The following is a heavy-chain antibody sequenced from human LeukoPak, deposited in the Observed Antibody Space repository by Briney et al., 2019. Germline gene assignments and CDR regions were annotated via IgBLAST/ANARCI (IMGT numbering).Heavy chain of an antibody. Sequence: GGSLRLSCAASGFTFGSYTMHWVRQAPGKGLDWVALISYDGSEKSYADSVKGRFTISRHNTKNTLYLQINILRAEDTAVYYCARDLYSYGPFEYWGQGTLVTVSS. CDR1: GFTFGSYT. V-gene: IGHV3-30*04. CDR3: ARDLYSYGPFEY. CDR2: ISYDGSEK. D-gene: IGHD5-18*01. J-gene: IGHJ4*02.